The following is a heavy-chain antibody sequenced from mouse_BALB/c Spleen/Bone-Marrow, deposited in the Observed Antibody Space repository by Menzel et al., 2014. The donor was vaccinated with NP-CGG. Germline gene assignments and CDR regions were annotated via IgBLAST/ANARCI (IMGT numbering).Heavy chain of an antibody. Sequence: EVQVVESGGGLVKPGGSLKLSCAASGFTFSSYAMSWVRQTPEKRLEWVASISRGGSTYYPDSVKGRFTISRDNARNILYLQMSSLRSEDTAMYYCARGHTYGSSYWYFDVWGPGTTVTVSS. CDR2: ISRGGST. CDR1: GFTFSSYA. J-gene: IGHJ1*01. V-gene: IGHV5-6-5*01. CDR3: ARGHTYGSSYWYFDV. D-gene: IGHD1-1*01.